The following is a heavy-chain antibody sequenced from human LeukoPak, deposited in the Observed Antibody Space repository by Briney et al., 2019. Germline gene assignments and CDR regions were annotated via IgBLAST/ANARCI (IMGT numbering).Heavy chain of an antibody. D-gene: IGHD3-3*01. CDR1: GGSFSSYA. CDR3: ARDLIWKAGQMDY. J-gene: IGHJ4*02. CDR2: IIPIFGTA. Sequence: SVKVSCKASGGSFSSYAISWVRQAPGQGLEWMGRIIPIFGTANYAQKFQGRVTMTTDTSTSTAYMELRSLRSDDTAVYYCARDLIWKAGQMDYWGQGTLVTVSS. V-gene: IGHV1-69*05.